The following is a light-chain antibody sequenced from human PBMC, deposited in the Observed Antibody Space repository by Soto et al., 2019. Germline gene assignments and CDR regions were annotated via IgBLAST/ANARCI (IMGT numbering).Light chain of an antibody. Sequence: EIVLTQSPGTLSLSPGERATLSCRASQSVSSSYLAWYQQNPGQAPRLLIYGASTRATGIPGRFSGSGSVSDFTLSISRLEPDDFAVDYGQPDGSSPLTFGGDTMVEIK. J-gene: IGKJ4*01. V-gene: IGKV3-20*01. CDR1: QSVSSSY. CDR3: QPDGSSPLT. CDR2: GAS.